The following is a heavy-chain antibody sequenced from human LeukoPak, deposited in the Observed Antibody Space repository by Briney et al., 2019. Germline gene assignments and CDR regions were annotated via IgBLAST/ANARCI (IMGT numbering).Heavy chain of an antibody. D-gene: IGHD5-18*01. CDR1: GFTFSSYS. CDR3: ARGSDTAMADI. V-gene: IGHV3-21*01. CDR2: ISSSSSYI. J-gene: IGHJ3*02. Sequence: GGSLRLSCAASGFTFSSYSMNWVRQAPGKGLEWVSSISSSSSYIYYADSVKGRFTISRDNAKNSLYLQMNSLRAEDTAVYYCARGSDTAMADIWGQGTTVTVSS.